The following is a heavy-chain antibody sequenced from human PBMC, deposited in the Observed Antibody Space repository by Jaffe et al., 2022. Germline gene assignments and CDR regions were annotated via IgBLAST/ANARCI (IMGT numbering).Heavy chain of an antibody. CDR1: GHTFTGHF. J-gene: IGHJ1*01. Sequence: QVQLVQSGAEVKKPGASVKVSCKASGHTFTGHFMHWVRQAPGQGPEWMGWINPQNGDTTYAQKFQGRVTMTRDTSVTTAYMELRRLIFDDTAVYFCAREMDYGGNQGNFHHWGQGTLVTVSS. V-gene: IGHV1-2*02. D-gene: IGHD4-17*01. CDR3: AREMDYGGNQGNFHH. CDR2: INPQNGDT.